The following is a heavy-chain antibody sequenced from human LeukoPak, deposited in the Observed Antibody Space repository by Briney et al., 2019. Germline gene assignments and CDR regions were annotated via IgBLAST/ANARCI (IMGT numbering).Heavy chain of an antibody. CDR2: INPDSGVT. V-gene: IGHV1-2*02. D-gene: IGHD6-19*01. CDR3: ARDFGSSSAWYEFDY. Sequence: ASVKVSCKASGYTFTGSYIHWVRQAPGQGLEWMGWINPDSGVTKYAQNFQGRVTMTRDTSISTASMEVRSLKSDETSVYYCARDFGSSSAWYEFDYWGQGTLVTVSS. J-gene: IGHJ4*02. CDR1: GYTFTGSY.